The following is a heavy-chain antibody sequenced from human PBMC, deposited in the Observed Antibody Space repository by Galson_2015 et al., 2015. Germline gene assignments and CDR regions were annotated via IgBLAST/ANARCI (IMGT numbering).Heavy chain of an antibody. CDR3: ARPAHRACSGGACYYLVY. Sequence: SVKVSCKAFGGTFSTYGISWVRQAPGQGLEWMGGIIPIFGTANYAQKFQGRLTITADISTSTAYMELNSLKSEDTAVYYCARPAHRACSGGACYYLVYWGQGTLVTVSS. V-gene: IGHV1-69*06. CDR2: IIPIFGTA. J-gene: IGHJ4*02. CDR1: GGTFSTYG. D-gene: IGHD2-15*01.